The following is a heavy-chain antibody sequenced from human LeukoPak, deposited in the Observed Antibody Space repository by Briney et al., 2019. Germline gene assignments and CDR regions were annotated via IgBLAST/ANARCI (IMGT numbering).Heavy chain of an antibody. CDR1: GGSISSSSYY. CDR2: IYYSGST. Sequence: PSETLSLTCTVSGGSISSSSYYWGWIRQPPGKGLEWIGSIYYSGSTYYNPSLKSRVTISVDTSKNQFSLKLSSVTAADTAVYYCARGRREADYGKTRYYYGMDVWGQGTTVTVSS. D-gene: IGHD4/OR15-4a*01. V-gene: IGHV4-39*01. CDR3: ARGRREADYGKTRYYYGMDV. J-gene: IGHJ6*02.